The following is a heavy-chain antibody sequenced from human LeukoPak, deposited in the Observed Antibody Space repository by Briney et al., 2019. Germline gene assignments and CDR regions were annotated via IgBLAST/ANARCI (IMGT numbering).Heavy chain of an antibody. V-gene: IGHV3-21*01. D-gene: IGHD2-2*01. J-gene: IGHJ6*02. CDR1: GFTFSSYS. Sequence: GGSLRLSCAASGFTFSSYSMNWVRQAPGKGLEWVSSISSSSRYIYYADSVKGRFTISRDNAKNSLYLQMNSLRAEDTAVYYCARDSRVPAAPFSYHYGMDVWGQGTTVTVSS. CDR3: ARDSRVPAAPFSYHYGMDV. CDR2: ISSSSRYI.